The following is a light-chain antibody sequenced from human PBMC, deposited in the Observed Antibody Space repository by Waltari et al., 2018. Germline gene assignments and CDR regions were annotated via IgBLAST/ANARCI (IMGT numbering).Light chain of an antibody. V-gene: IGLV2-14*03. CDR1: SSDVGSSNS. CDR3: SSESSGKVVL. J-gene: IGLJ3*02. Sequence: QSALTQPASVSGSPGQSVTISCTGTSSDVGSSNSVSWYQDHPGQGPKVIIYDVSDRPSGVSARFSGSKSGNTASLTLSGLQAEDEADYYCSSESSGKVVLFGGGTKVTVL. CDR2: DVS.